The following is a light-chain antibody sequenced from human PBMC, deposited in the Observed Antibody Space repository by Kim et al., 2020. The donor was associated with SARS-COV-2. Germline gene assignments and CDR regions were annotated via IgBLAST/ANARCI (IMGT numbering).Light chain of an antibody. CDR2: EDD. Sequence: GKTVTIACTLSSGSIDDNYVQWYQQRPGGAPTTVIYEDDQRPSGVPDRFSGSIDSSSNSASLTISGLKTEDEADYYCQSYNSSNVVFGGGTQLTVL. CDR1: SGSIDDNY. V-gene: IGLV6-57*03. CDR3: QSYNSSNVV. J-gene: IGLJ2*01.